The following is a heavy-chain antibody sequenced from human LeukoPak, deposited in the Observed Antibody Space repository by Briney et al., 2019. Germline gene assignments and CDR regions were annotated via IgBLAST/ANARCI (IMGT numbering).Heavy chain of an antibody. CDR2: ICSRGST. D-gene: IGHD6-19*01. J-gene: IGHJ4*02. Sequence: AAVTESLPCTVSGDSNTTCYWTWPRQPAGKGREDIGRICSRGSTNYNPSLKSRVTMSEDISQNHFSLRLTSVTTRDHAGYYRWNLHSSGWYIDYWGQGTLVTVSS. V-gene: IGHV4-4*07. CDR3: WNLHSSGWYIDY. CDR1: GDSNTTCY.